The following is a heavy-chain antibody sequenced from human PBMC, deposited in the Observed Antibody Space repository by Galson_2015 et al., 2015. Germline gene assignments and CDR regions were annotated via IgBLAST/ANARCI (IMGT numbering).Heavy chain of an antibody. CDR3: ASGEAARPSTWDLPDY. V-gene: IGHV3-33*01. D-gene: IGHD6-6*01. CDR2: IWYDGSNK. CDR1: GFTFSSYG. Sequence: SLRLSCAASGFTFSSYGMHWVRQAPGKGLEWVAVIWYDGSNKYYADSVKGRFTISRDNSKNTLYLQMNSLRAEDTAVYYCASGEAARPSTWDLPDYWGQGTLVTVSS. J-gene: IGHJ4*02.